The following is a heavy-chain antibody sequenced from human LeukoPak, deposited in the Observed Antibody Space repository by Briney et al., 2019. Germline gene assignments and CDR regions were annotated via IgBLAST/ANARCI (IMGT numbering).Heavy chain of an antibody. CDR3: ASGRDGLHTFDY. V-gene: IGHV4-59*01. Sequence: PAETLSLTCTVSGGSISSYYWSWIRQPPGKGLEWIGYIYYIGSTNYNPSLKSRVTISVDTSKNQFSLKLSSVTAADTAVYYCASGRDGLHTFDYWGQGTLVTVSS. J-gene: IGHJ4*02. CDR1: GGSISSYY. CDR2: IYYIGST. D-gene: IGHD5-24*01.